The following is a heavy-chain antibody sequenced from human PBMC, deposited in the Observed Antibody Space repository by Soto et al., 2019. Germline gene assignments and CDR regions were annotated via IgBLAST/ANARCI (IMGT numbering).Heavy chain of an antibody. V-gene: IGHV1-69*04. CDR3: ARDLGVPVATTDAFDI. CDR1: GGTFSSYT. Sequence: ASVKVSCKASGGTFSSYTISWVRQAPGQGLEWMGRIIPILGIANYAQKFQGRVTITADKSTSTAYMELSSLRSEDTAVYYCARDLGVPVATTDAFDIWGQGTMVTVSS. CDR2: IIPILGIA. J-gene: IGHJ3*02. D-gene: IGHD5-12*01.